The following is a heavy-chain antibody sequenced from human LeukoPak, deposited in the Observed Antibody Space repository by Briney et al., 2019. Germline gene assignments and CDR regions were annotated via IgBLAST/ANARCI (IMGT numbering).Heavy chain of an antibody. V-gene: IGHV3-30*18. CDR2: ISYDGSNK. Sequence: GRSLRLSCAASGFTFGTYGMHWVRQAPGQGLEWVAVISYDGSNKYYADSVKGRFTISRDNSKNTLYLQMNSLRAEDTAVYYCAKIKKHDYGDYVGYFDYWGQGTQVTVSS. D-gene: IGHD4-17*01. CDR3: AKIKKHDYGDYVGYFDY. CDR1: GFTFGTYG. J-gene: IGHJ4*02.